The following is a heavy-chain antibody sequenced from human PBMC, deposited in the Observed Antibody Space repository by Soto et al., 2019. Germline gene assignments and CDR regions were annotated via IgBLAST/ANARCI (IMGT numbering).Heavy chain of an antibody. CDR1: GYTFTSYY. CDR2: INPSGDTT. V-gene: IGHV1-46*03. J-gene: IGHJ4*02. Sequence: GASVKVSCKTSGYTFTSYYMHWVRQAPGQGLEWMGIINPSGDTTSYAQKFQGRVTMTRDTSTSTVYMELSTLRSEDTAVYYCASEEYSSASPSVDYWGQGTLVTVSS. CDR3: ASEEYSSASPSVDY. D-gene: IGHD6-6*01.